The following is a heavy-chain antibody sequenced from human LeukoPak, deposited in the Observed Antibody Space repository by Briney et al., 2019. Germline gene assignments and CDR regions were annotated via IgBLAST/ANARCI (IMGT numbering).Heavy chain of an antibody. D-gene: IGHD4-17*01. CDR2: ISYDGGHK. Sequence: GGSLRLSCAASGFTFSSYGMHWVRQAPGKGLEWVAVISYDGGHKYYADSVKGRFTISRDNSKNTLYLQMNSLRAEDTAVYYCAKDIYGDYDTGAFDIWGQGTMVTVSS. J-gene: IGHJ3*02. V-gene: IGHV3-30*18. CDR1: GFTFSSYG. CDR3: AKDIYGDYDTGAFDI.